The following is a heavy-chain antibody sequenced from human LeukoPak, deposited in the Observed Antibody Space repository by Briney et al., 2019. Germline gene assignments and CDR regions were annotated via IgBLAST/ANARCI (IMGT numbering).Heavy chain of an antibody. Sequence: PSETLSLTCTVSGGSISNYWWSWIRQPPGKGLEWIGYVFDSGSTNYNPSLKSRVTISVDTSKKQFSLKLSSVTAADTAVYYCARGYSSSWNYFDYRGQGTLVTVSS. CDR3: ARGYSSSWNYFDY. D-gene: IGHD6-13*01. J-gene: IGHJ4*02. CDR1: GGSISNYW. CDR2: VFDSGST. V-gene: IGHV4-59*01.